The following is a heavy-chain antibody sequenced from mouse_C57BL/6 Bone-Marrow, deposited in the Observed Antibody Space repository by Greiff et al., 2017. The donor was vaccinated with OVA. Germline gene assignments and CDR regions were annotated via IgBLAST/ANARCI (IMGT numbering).Heavy chain of an antibody. J-gene: IGHJ4*01. V-gene: IGHV1-5*01. CDR2: IYPGNSDT. D-gene: IGHD1-1*02. CDR1: GYTFTSYW. CDR3: TRGGSRFGGMDD. Sequence: VQLQQSGTVLVRPGASVKMSCKTSGYTFTSYWMHWVKQRPGPGLEWIGSIYPGNSDTSYNQKFKGKATLTVVTSSSTAYMELSSLTKEDSSVYYCTRGGSRFGGMDDWGQGTSVTVSS.